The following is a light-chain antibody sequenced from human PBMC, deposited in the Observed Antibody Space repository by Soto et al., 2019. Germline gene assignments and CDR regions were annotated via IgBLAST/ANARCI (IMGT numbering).Light chain of an antibody. CDR3: RTYDSVPQT. CDR2: AAS. V-gene: IGKV1-27*01. J-gene: IGKJ1*01. CDR1: QGINNY. Sequence: DIQMTQSPSSLSASVGYGVTITCRASQGINNYLAWSQQKPGQVPKVLIYAASTLQSGVPSRFSGSGSGTDFTLTISSMQPEDVATYYCRTYDSVPQTFGHGTKVEIK.